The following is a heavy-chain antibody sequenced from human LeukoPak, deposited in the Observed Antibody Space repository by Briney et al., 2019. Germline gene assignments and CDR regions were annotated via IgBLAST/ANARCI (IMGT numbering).Heavy chain of an antibody. Sequence: PGGSLRLSCAASGFTLSSYWMHWVRQAPGKGLEWVSAISGSGGSTYYADSVKGRFTISRDNSKNTLYLQMNSLRAEDTAVYYCADRGYSSGWYHYWGQGTLVTVSS. D-gene: IGHD6-19*01. CDR3: ADRGYSSGWYHY. V-gene: IGHV3-23*01. J-gene: IGHJ4*02. CDR1: GFTLSSYW. CDR2: ISGSGGST.